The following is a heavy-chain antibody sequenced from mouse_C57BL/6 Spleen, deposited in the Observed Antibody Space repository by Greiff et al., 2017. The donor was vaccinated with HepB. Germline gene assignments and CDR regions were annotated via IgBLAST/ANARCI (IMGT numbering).Heavy chain of an antibody. CDR3: ASGGVYYGNYGFAY. CDR2: IDPSDSYT. CDR1: GYTFTSYW. Sequence: VQLQQSGAELVMPGASVKLSCKASGYTFTSYWMHWVKQRPGQGLEWIGEIDPSDSYTNYNQKFKGKSTLTVDKSSRTAYMQLSSLTSEDSAVYYCASGGVYYGNYGFAYWGQGTLVTVSA. D-gene: IGHD2-1*01. J-gene: IGHJ3*01. V-gene: IGHV1-69*01.